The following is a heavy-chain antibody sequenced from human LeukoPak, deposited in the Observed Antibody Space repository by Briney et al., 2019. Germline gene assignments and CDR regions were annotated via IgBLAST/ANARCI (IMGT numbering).Heavy chain of an antibody. Sequence: SETLSLTCTVSGGSVSSGSYHWCWMRQPPGKGLEYIGYVSDDGSTNYNPSLKSRVTISVDTSKNQFSLKLTSVTAADTAVYYCARDIIRSDGYNYDSWGQGSLVTASS. CDR1: GGSVSSGSYH. CDR2: VSDDGST. J-gene: IGHJ5*01. CDR3: ARDIIRSDGYNYDS. V-gene: IGHV4-61*01. D-gene: IGHD5-24*01.